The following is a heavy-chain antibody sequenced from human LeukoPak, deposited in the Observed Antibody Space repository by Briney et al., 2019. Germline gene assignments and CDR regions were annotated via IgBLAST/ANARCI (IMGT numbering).Heavy chain of an antibody. CDR1: GDSNSNYY. Sequence: SETLSLTCTVSGDSNSNYYWSWIRQPAGKGLEWIGRIYISGSMNYNPSLKSRVTMSVDTSKNQFSLKLTSTTAADTAVYYCAREVNSSTWRPLDFWGQGTLVTVSS. CDR3: AREVNSSTWRPLDF. V-gene: IGHV4-4*07. CDR2: IYISGSM. J-gene: IGHJ4*02. D-gene: IGHD6-13*01.